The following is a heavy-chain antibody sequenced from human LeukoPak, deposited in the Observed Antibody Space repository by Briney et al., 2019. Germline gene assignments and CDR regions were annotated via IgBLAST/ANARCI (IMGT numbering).Heavy chain of an antibody. V-gene: IGHV4-59*01. CDR3: ARSNDDILTGYDNWFDP. CDR2: IYYSGST. J-gene: IGHJ5*02. CDR1: GGSISSYY. Sequence: SETLSLTCTVSGGSISSYYWSWIRQPPGKGLEWIGYIYYSGSTNYNPSLKSRVTISVDTSKNQFSLKLSSVTAADTAVYYCARSNDDILTGYDNWFDPWGQGTLVTVSS. D-gene: IGHD3-9*01.